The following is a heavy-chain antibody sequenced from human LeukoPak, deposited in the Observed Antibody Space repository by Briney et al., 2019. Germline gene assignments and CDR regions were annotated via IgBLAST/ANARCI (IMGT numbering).Heavy chain of an antibody. D-gene: IGHD5-18*01. CDR3: ARDAGYGYDRFDY. V-gene: IGHV3-7*01. J-gene: IGHJ4*02. CDR1: GFTFSTYW. CDR2: IKQDGSEK. Sequence: PGGSLTLSCAASGFTFSTYWMTWLRQALGKGLEWVANIKQDGSEKYYVDSVKGRFTISRDNAKNSLYLQMNSLRAEDTAVYYCARDAGYGYDRFDYWGQGTQVTVSS.